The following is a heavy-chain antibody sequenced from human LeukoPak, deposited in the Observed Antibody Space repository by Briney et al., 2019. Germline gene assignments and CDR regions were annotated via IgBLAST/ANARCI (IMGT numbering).Heavy chain of an antibody. J-gene: IGHJ5*02. Sequence: PGGSLRLSCAASGFTFSSYSMNWVRQAPGKGLEWVSYISSSSSTIYYADSVKGRFTISRDNAKNSLYLQMNSLRAEDTAVYYCARGVSNWNYVGDWFDPWGQGTLVTVSS. CDR1: GFTFSSYS. V-gene: IGHV3-48*04. CDR3: ARGVSNWNYVGDWFDP. CDR2: ISSSSSTI. D-gene: IGHD1-7*01.